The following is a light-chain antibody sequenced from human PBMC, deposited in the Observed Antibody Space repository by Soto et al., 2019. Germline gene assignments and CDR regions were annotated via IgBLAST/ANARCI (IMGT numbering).Light chain of an antibody. J-gene: IGLJ1*01. Sequence: SYELTQSPSVSVAPEKTATITCGGNNIGNKRVHWYRQKPGQAPVLLISYDSDRPSGIPERFSGSNSGNTATLTIRRVVAGYEDDYYCQLLDIMSGNYVFGSGTKLTFL. CDR3: QLLDIMSGNYV. CDR2: YDS. V-gene: IGLV3-21*04. CDR1: NIGNKR.